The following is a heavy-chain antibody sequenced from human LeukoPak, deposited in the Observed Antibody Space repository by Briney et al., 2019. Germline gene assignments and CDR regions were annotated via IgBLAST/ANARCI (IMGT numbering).Heavy chain of an antibody. CDR3: ARGGGYYYGSGSYGY. CDR1: GGSFSGYY. J-gene: IGHJ4*02. D-gene: IGHD3-10*01. CDR2: INHSGST. V-gene: IGHV4-34*01. Sequence: SETLSLTCAVHGGSFSGYYWSWIRQPPGKGLEWIGEINHSGSTNYNPSLKSRVTISVDTSKNQFSLKLSSVTAADTAVYYCARGGGYYYGSGSYGYWGQGTLVTVSS.